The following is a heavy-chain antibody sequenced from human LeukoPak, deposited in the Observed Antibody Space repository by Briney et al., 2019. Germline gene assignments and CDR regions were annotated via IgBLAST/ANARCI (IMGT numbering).Heavy chain of an antibody. J-gene: IGHJ4*02. Sequence: GGSLRLSCSASGFTFRTYSMHWVRQAPGKGLEWVAVISYDGSNKYYADSVKGRFTISRDSSKNTLYLQMNSLRAEDTAVYYCATTGVQLWFGGFDYWGQGTLVTVSS. V-gene: IGHV3-30*03. CDR3: ATTGVQLWFGGFDY. CDR1: GFTFRTYS. CDR2: ISYDGSNK. D-gene: IGHD5-18*01.